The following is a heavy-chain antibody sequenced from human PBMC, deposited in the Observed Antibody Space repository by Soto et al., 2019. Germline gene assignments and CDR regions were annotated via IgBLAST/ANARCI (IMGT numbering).Heavy chain of an antibody. CDR1: GASISSPNL. CDR2: MFASGSS. CDR3: AREGFDHRPDY. V-gene: IGHV4-4*02. Sequence: QVHLQESGPGLVKPSETLSLTCAVSGASISSPNLWSWYRQPPGKGLELIGEMFASGSSNYNPFLNGRVTISLDTSKNHFSLKLTSLAAADTAIYYCAREGFDHRPDYWGQGIPVTVSS. J-gene: IGHJ4*02.